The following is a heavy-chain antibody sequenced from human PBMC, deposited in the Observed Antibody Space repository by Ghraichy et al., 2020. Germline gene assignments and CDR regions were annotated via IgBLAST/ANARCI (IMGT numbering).Heavy chain of an antibody. CDR1: GDSIIRGTYY. CDR3: ARDGLRDFWSGFYNGMDV. D-gene: IGHD3-3*01. Sequence: SETLSLTRAVSGDSIIRGTYYWSWIRQRPGKGLEWIGYIYYSGNTYYNPSLKSRVTISIDRSKNQFSLRLQSVTAADTAVYYCARDGLRDFWSGFYNGMDVWGQGTTVTVSS. J-gene: IGHJ6*02. CDR2: IYYSGNT. V-gene: IGHV4-31*11.